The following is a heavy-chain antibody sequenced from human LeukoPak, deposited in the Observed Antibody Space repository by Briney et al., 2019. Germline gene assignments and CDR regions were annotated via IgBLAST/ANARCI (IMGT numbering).Heavy chain of an antibody. Sequence: SKTLSLTCAVYGGSFSGYYWSWIRQPPGKGLEWIGEINHSGSTNYNPSLKSRVTISVDTSKNQFSLKLSSVTAADTAVYYCARERYYDSSGAYDYWGQGTLVTVSS. CDR2: INHSGST. V-gene: IGHV4-34*01. CDR3: ARERYYDSSGAYDY. CDR1: GGSFSGYY. J-gene: IGHJ4*02. D-gene: IGHD3-22*01.